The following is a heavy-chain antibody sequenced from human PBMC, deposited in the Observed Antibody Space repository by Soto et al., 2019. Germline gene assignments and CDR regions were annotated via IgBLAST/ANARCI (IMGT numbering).Heavy chain of an antibody. Sequence: QLVQSGPEVKKPGSSVKVSCKSVGDTFSSYAVSWVRQAPGQGLEWMGGIIPTFGTVNYAPKFQGRANITADESTRLSYMELSSLKSEYRAVYYCAREAGDYGHPYFDYWGQGTLIYVSS. J-gene: IGHJ4*02. CDR1: GDTFSSYA. D-gene: IGHD3-10*01. CDR2: IIPTFGTV. V-gene: IGHV1-69*01. CDR3: AREAGDYGHPYFDY.